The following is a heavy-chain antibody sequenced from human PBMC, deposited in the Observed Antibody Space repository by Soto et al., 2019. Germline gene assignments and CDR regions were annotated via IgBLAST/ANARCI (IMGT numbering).Heavy chain of an antibody. CDR3: ARDSHSSGWYYFDY. D-gene: IGHD6-19*01. J-gene: IGHJ4*02. CDR2: IWYDGSNK. V-gene: IGHV3-33*01. Sequence: PGGSLRLSCAASGFTFSSYGMHWVRQAPGKGLEWVAVIWYDGSNKYYADSVKGRFTISRDNSKNTLYLQMNSLRAEDKAVYYCARDSHSSGWYYFDYWGQGTLVTVSS. CDR1: GFTFSSYG.